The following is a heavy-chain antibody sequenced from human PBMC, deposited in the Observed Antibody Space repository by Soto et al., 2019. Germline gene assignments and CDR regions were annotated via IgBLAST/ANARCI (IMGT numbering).Heavy chain of an antibody. CDR1: GGSTSSSDW. V-gene: IGHV4-4*02. Sequence: QVHLQESGPGLVKPSETLSLTCAISGGSTSSSDWWTWVRQPPGEGLEWIGEIHRAGVTNYNSSLKSRLTISLDHSRNHFSLSPTSVTAADAAVYFCAGRPEIHPRWGQGILVPVSS. CDR3: AGRPEIHPR. J-gene: IGHJ4*02. D-gene: IGHD1-26*01. CDR2: IHRAGVT.